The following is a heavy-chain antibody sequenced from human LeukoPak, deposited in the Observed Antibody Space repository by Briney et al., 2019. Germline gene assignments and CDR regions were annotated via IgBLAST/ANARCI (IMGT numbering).Heavy chain of an antibody. Sequence: GASVKVSCKASGYTFANYYMHWVRQAPGQGLEWMGVINPSGGSTSYAQKFQGRVIITRDTSTSTVYMELSSLRSDDTAVYYCARGGGSGTKTGRPYYYYMDVWGKGTTVTVSS. D-gene: IGHD3-10*01. J-gene: IGHJ6*03. CDR2: INPSGGST. CDR3: ARGGGSGTKTGRPYYYYMDV. V-gene: IGHV1-46*01. CDR1: GYTFANYY.